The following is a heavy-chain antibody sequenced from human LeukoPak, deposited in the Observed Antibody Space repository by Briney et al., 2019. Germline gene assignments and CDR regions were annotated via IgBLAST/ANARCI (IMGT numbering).Heavy chain of an antibody. CDR1: GFTFSNYE. J-gene: IGHJ4*02. D-gene: IGHD3-9*01. V-gene: IGHV3-48*03. CDR2: ISDSGTTI. Sequence: LPGGSLRLSCAASGFTFSNYEMNWVRQAPGKGLEWVSYISDSGTTIYYGDSVKGRFTISRDNAKKSLYLQMNSLRAEDTAVYYCARVRYFDWLGPFDYWGQGTLVTVSS. CDR3: ARVRYFDWLGPFDY.